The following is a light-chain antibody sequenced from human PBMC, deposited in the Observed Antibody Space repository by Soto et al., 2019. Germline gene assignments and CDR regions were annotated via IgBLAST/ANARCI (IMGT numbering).Light chain of an antibody. CDR2: AAS. V-gene: IGKV1-27*01. Sequence: DILMTQSPPSLSAFVGDKVTITCRASHDIDNFLAWYHQKPGEVPKLLIYAASTLESGASSRFSGSGAGTVFTLTISSLQPEDVGSYYCQRYDSVPRTFGQGTKVEVK. CDR1: HDIDNF. J-gene: IGKJ1*01. CDR3: QRYDSVPRT.